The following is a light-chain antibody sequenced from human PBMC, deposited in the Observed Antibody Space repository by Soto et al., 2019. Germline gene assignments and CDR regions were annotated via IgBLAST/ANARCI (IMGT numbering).Light chain of an antibody. J-gene: IGKJ1*01. CDR1: QSVDSN. V-gene: IGKV3D-15*01. CDR3: QQYNNWPQT. CDR2: ATS. Sequence: EIVLTQSPGTLSLSPGERATLSCRANQSVDSNFLAWNQQKPGQAPRLLIYATSNRATGIPARFSGSGSGTEFTLTISSLQSEDFAVYYCQQYNNWPQTFGQGTKVDI.